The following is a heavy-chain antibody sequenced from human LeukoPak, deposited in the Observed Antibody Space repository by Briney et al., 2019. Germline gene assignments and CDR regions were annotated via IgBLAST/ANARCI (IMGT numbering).Heavy chain of an antibody. D-gene: IGHD3-9*01. Sequence: SETLSLTCAVYGGSFSGYYWSWIRQPPGKGQEWIGEINHSGSTNYNPSLKSRVTISVDTSKNQFSLKLSSVTAADTAVYYCARGHRYDILTGPTEYYFDYWGQGTLVTVPS. CDR2: INHSGST. V-gene: IGHV4-34*01. J-gene: IGHJ4*02. CDR1: GGSFSGYY. CDR3: ARGHRYDILTGPTEYYFDY.